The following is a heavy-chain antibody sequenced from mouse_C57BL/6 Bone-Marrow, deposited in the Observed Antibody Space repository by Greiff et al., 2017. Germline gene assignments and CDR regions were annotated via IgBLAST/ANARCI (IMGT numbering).Heavy chain of an antibody. Sequence: VQLQQSDAELVKPGASVKISCKVSGYTFTDHTIPWMKQRPEQGLEWIGYIYPRDGSTKYNEKFKGKATLTADKSSSTAYMQLNSLTSEDSAVYYCARRDYYGRSYSYWGRGTTLTVAS. D-gene: IGHD1-1*01. CDR2: IYPRDGST. V-gene: IGHV1-78*01. CDR3: ARRDYYGRSYSY. CDR1: GYTFTDHT. J-gene: IGHJ2*01.